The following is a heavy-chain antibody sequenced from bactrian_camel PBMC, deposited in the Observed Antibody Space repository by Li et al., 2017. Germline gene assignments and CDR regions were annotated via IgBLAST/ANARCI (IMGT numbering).Heavy chain of an antibody. CDR3: VTARAVGTSRPFGY. Sequence: QLVESGGGLVQPGGSLRLSCAASGFTFSTYYMSWVRQAPGKGLEWVSSIGGGATFYVDSVKGRFTISSDNAKNTVYLQMKSLIPEDTAVYYCVTARAVGTSRPFGYWGQGTQVTVS. CDR2: IGGGAT. CDR1: GFTFSTYY. J-gene: IGHJ6*01. D-gene: IGHD5*01. V-gene: IGHV3S40*01.